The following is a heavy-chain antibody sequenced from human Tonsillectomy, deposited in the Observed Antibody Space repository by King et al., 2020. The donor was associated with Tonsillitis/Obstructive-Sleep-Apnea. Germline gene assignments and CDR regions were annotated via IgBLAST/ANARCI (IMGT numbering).Heavy chain of an antibody. CDR1: GDSISSNNW. CDR3: ARVPIPVDVIAFDL. Sequence: LQLQESGPGLVWPSGTLSLTCAVSGDSISSNNWWSWVRQPPGKRLEWIGQIYQTGNTMYNPSLKSRVSMSLDKSRNQISLRLSSVTAADTAVYYCARVPIPVDVIAFDLWGQGTMVT. D-gene: IGHD6-19*01. J-gene: IGHJ3*01. CDR2: IYQTGNT. V-gene: IGHV4-4*02.